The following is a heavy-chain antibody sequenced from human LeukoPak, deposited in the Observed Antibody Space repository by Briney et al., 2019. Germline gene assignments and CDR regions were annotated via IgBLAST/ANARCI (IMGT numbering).Heavy chain of an antibody. CDR1: GGSMSNYY. CDR2: IHNSGST. CDR3: ARVDSSSWYDYYYMDV. J-gene: IGHJ6*03. Sequence: NTSETLSLTCTVSGGSMSNYYWSWIRQTPGKGLKCVGYIHNSGSTKYNPSLKSPVSISVDTSKNQFSLKLSSVTAADTAVYYCARVDSSSWYDYYYMDVWGKGTTVTVSS. D-gene: IGHD6-13*01. V-gene: IGHV4-59*08.